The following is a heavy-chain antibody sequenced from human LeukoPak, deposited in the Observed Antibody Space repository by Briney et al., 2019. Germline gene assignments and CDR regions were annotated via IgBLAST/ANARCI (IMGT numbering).Heavy chain of an antibody. CDR2: ISSSSSYI. Sequence: PGGSLRLSCAASGFTFSSYSMNWVRQAPGKGLEWVSSISSSSSYIYYADSVKGRFTISRDNAKNSLYLQMNSLRAEDTAVYYCARDHIAGLPFDYWGQGTLVTVSS. D-gene: IGHD6-13*01. CDR3: ARDHIAGLPFDY. J-gene: IGHJ4*02. CDR1: GFTFSSYS. V-gene: IGHV3-21*04.